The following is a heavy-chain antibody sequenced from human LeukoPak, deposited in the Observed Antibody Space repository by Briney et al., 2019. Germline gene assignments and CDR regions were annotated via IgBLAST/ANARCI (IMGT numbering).Heavy chain of an antibody. D-gene: IGHD6-19*01. CDR1: GFTFSSYS. J-gene: IGHJ3*02. Sequence: GGSLRLSCAAYGFTFSSYSMNWVRQAPGKGLEWVSSISSSSSYIYYADSVKGRFTISRDNAKNSLYLQMNSLRAEDTAVYYCARAQWLRGAFDIWGQGTMVTVSS. CDR2: ISSSSSYI. V-gene: IGHV3-21*01. CDR3: ARAQWLRGAFDI.